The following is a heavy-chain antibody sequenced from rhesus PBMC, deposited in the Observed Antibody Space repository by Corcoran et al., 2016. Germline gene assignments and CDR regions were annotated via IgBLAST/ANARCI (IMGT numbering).Heavy chain of an antibody. CDR1: GGSISSGYYY. Sequence: QVQLQESGPGLVKPSETLSLTCAVSGGSISSGYYYWSWIRQPPGKGLEWIGYITYSWSTRYNPSLKSRVTISRDTSQNQFSLKLSSVTAADTAVYYCASRITIFGVVITPGAFDFWGQGLRVTVSS. CDR3: ASRITIFGVVITPGAFDF. CDR2: ITYSWST. V-gene: IGHV4-122*02. D-gene: IGHD3-3*01. J-gene: IGHJ3*01.